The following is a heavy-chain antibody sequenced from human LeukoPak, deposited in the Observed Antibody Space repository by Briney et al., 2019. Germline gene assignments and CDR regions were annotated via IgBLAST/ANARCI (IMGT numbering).Heavy chain of an antibody. CDR3: VGASAEGYFDS. CDR1: GFTFSTYG. V-gene: IGHV3-33*01. CDR2: IWYDGSKE. J-gene: IGHJ4*02. Sequence: PGRSLRLSCAASGFTFSTYGMHWVRQAPGKGLEWVAVIWYDGSKEFYADSVKGRFTISRDNSKNRLSLQMNSLRAEDTAMYYCVGASAEGYFDSWGQGTLVTVSA. D-gene: IGHD2-2*01.